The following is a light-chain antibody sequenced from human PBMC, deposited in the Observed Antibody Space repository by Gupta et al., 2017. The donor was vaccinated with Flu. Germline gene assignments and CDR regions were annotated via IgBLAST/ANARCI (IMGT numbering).Light chain of an antibody. Sequence: SSELTQDPAVSVALGQTVKITCQGDSLSNYYATWYQQKPGQAPVLVIYGRNTRPSGIPDRFSGSISENTASLTITETQAEDEAEYYCGSGDISGGHRVFGGGTKLTVL. CDR2: GRN. V-gene: IGLV3-19*01. CDR1: SLSNYY. CDR3: GSGDISGGHRV. J-gene: IGLJ3*02.